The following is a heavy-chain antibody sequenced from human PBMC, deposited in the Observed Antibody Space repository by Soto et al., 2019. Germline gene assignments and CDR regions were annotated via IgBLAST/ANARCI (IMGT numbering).Heavy chain of an antibody. D-gene: IGHD2-2*01. V-gene: IGHV1-18*01. CDR1: GNTFTNFG. J-gene: IGHJ5*02. CDR3: ARVIPGAEAWFEA. CDR2: ISAYTDDP. Sequence: APVKVSCKASGNTFTNFGVTWVRQAPGQGLEWMGWISAYTDDPNYAQKFQGRVTMTIDTSTSTPYFDLRSLTSDDPAVYPCARVIPGAEAWFEAWGQGTLVAVCS.